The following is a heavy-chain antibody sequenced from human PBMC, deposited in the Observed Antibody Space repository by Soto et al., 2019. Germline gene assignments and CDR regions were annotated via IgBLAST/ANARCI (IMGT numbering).Heavy chain of an antibody. D-gene: IGHD3-3*01. J-gene: IGHJ4*02. V-gene: IGHV3-33*01. Sequence: QVQLVESGGGVVQPGRSLRLSCAASGFPFGTYGMHWVRQAPGKGLEWVAVIWHDGSTEYYAVSVEGRFTISRDNSKHTLHLQMNGLRADDTAVYYCARARAGFLESFDVWGRGTLDTVSP. CDR3: ARARAGFLESFDV. CDR2: IWHDGSTE. CDR1: GFPFGTYG.